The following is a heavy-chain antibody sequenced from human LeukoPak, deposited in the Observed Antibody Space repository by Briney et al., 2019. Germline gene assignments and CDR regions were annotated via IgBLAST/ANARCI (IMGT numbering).Heavy chain of an antibody. Sequence: ASVKVSCKASGYTFTGYYMHWVRQAPGQGLEWMGWINPNSGGTNYAQKFQGRVTMTRDTSISTAYMELSRLRSDDTAVYYCARGHLRYYYEGGWYFDLWGRGTLVTVSS. CDR2: INPNSGGT. V-gene: IGHV1-2*02. CDR1: GYTFTGYY. D-gene: IGHD3-22*01. CDR3: ARGHLRYYYEGGWYFDL. J-gene: IGHJ2*01.